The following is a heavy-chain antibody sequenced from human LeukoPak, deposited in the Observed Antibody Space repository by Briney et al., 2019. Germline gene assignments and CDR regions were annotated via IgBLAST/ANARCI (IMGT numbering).Heavy chain of an antibody. D-gene: IGHD5-12*01. CDR2: INPNSGGT. Sequence: GASVKVSCKASGYTFTCYYMHWVRQAPGQGLEWMGWINPNSGGTNYAQKFQGRVTMTRDTSISTAYMELSRLRSDDTAVYYCAREDSGYDSLFDYWGQGTLVTVSS. J-gene: IGHJ4*02. V-gene: IGHV1-2*02. CDR1: GYTFTCYY. CDR3: AREDSGYDSLFDY.